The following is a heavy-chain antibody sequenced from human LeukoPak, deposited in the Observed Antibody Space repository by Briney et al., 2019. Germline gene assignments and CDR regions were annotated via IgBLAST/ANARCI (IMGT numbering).Heavy chain of an antibody. CDR3: ASGGYSSSWYSV. CDR1: GFTFSSYA. Sequence: GGSLRLSCAASGFTFSSYAMSWVRQAPGKGLEWVSVIYSGGSTYYADSVKGRFTIFRDNSKNTVYVQMNSLRAEDTAVYYCASGGYSSSWYSVWGQGTLVTVSS. D-gene: IGHD6-13*01. V-gene: IGHV3-66*01. J-gene: IGHJ4*02. CDR2: IYSGGST.